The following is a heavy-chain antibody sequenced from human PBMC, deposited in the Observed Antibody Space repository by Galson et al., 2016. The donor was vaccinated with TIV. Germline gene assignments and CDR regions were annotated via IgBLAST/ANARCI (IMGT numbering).Heavy chain of an antibody. CDR3: ARGELATTKILFDY. J-gene: IGHJ4*02. CDR1: GFTFSSHG. Sequence: SLRLSCATSGFTFSSHGMHWVRQAPGKGLEWVAVIWFDGSNDRYADSVKGRFTISRDNSKNTLYLQMNSLRAEDTATYYCARGELATTKILFDYWGQGTLVTDSS. V-gene: IGHV3-33*01. CDR2: IWFDGSND. D-gene: IGHD1-1*01.